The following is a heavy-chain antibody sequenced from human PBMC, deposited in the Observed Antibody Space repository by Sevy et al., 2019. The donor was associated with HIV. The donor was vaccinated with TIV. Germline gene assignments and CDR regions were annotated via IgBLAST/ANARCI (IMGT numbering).Heavy chain of an antibody. CDR1: GFTFTDFN. CDR3: ARRGPSTIHDAFDI. Sequence: GGSLRLSCAASGFTFTDFNLNWVRQAPGKGLEWVSSISGLSNYKFYADSMKGRFTISIDNAENSIYLQMNSLRAEDTAVYFCARRGPSTIHDAFDIWGQGTMVTVSS. V-gene: IGHV3-21*01. D-gene: IGHD5-12*01. J-gene: IGHJ3*02. CDR2: ISGLSNYK.